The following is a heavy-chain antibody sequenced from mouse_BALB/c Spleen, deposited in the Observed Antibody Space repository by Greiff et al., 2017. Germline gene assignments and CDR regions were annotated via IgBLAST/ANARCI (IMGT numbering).Heavy chain of an antibody. CDR1: GFSLTSYG. D-gene: IGHD2-2*01. CDR2: IWSGGST. CDR3: ARKGIYYGYECYAMDY. V-gene: IGHV2-4-1*01. J-gene: IGHJ4*01. Sequence: QVQLKESGPGLVQPSQSLSITCTASGFSLTSYGVHWVRQSPGKGLEWLGVIWSGGSTDYNAAFISRLSISKDNTKSQVFFKMNSLQADDTAIYYCARKGIYYGYECYAMDYWGQGTSVTVSS.